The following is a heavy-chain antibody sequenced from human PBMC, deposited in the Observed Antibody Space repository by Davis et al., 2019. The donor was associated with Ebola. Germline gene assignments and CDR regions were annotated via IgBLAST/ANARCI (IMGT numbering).Heavy chain of an antibody. CDR2: IKGDGSER. CDR1: GFTFSNQW. V-gene: IGHV3-7*01. CDR3: ARAHR. Sequence: GESLKISCSASGFTFSNQWMSWVRQAPGKGLEWVANIKGDGSERYYGDSVKGRFTISRDNAKNSLYLQMNSLRAEDTAVYYCARAHRWGQGTLVTVSS. J-gene: IGHJ4*02.